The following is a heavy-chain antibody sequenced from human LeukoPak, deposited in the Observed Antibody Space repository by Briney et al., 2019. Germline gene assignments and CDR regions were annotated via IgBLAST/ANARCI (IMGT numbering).Heavy chain of an antibody. V-gene: IGHV4-4*07. D-gene: IGHD2-2*02. Sequence: PSETLSLTCTVSGVSISSYYWSWIRQPAGKGLEWIGRIYTSGSTNYNPSLKSRVTMSVDTSKNQFSLKLSSVTAADTAVYYCARDQASWYCSSTSCYTVVGSYYYYMDVWGKGTTVTVSS. CDR1: GVSISSYY. CDR3: ARDQASWYCSSTSCYTVVGSYYYYMDV. J-gene: IGHJ6*03. CDR2: IYTSGST.